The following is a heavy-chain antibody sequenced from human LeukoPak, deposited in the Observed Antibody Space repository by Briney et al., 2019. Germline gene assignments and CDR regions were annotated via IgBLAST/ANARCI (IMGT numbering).Heavy chain of an antibody. Sequence: GGSLRLSCAASGFTVSSNYMSWVRQAPGKGLEWVSVIYSGGSTYYSDSVKGRFTISRDNSKNTLYLQINSLRAEDTAVYYCARAPHFWSGFYFEYWGEGTLGTASS. J-gene: IGHJ4*02. CDR3: ARAPHFWSGFYFEY. D-gene: IGHD3-3*02. CDR1: GFTVSSNY. CDR2: IYSGGST. V-gene: IGHV3-66*02.